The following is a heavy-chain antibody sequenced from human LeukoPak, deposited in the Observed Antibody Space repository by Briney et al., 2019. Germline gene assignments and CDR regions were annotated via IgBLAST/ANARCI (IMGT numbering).Heavy chain of an antibody. Sequence: SETLSLTCTVSGGSISSGSYYWSWIRQPAGKGLEWIGRIYTSGSTNYNPSLKSRVTISVDTSKNQFSLKLSSVTAADTAVYYCARGPFYFDTSGTYSYYMDVWGKGTTVTVSS. CDR3: ARGPFYFDTSGTYSYYMDV. J-gene: IGHJ6*03. D-gene: IGHD3-22*01. CDR2: IYTSGST. V-gene: IGHV4-61*02. CDR1: GGSISSGSYY.